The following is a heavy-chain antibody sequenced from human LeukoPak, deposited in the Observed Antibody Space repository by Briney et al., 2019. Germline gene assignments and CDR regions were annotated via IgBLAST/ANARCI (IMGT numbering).Heavy chain of an antibody. CDR2: INPNSGGT. V-gene: IGHV1-2*02. D-gene: IGHD3-10*01. CDR1: GYTFTGYY. CDR3: ARDRGKMLWFGELVSPLDY. Sequence: ASVKVSCKASGYTFTGYYMHWVRQAPGQGLEWMGWINPNSGGTNYAQKFQGRVTMTRDTSISTSYMELSRLRSDDTGVYYCARDRGKMLWFGELVSPLDYWGQGTLVTVSS. J-gene: IGHJ4*02.